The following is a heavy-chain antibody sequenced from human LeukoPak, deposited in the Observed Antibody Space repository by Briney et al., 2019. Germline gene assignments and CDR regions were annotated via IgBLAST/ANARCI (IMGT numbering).Heavy chain of an antibody. Sequence: ASVKVSCKASGYTFTGYYMRWVRQAPGQGLEWMGWINPNSGGTNYAQKFQGRVTMTRDTSISTAYMELSRLRSDDTAVYYCAREPTFYYYMDVWGKGTTVTVSS. CDR1: GYTFTGYY. D-gene: IGHD1-1*01. J-gene: IGHJ6*03. V-gene: IGHV1-2*02. CDR3: AREPTFYYYMDV. CDR2: INPNSGGT.